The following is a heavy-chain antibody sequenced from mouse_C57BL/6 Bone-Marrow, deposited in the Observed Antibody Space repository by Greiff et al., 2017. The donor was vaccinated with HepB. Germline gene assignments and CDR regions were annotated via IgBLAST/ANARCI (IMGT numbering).Heavy chain of an antibody. V-gene: IGHV5-2*01. Sequence: EVQLQESGGGLVQPGESLKLSCESNEYEFPSHDMSWVRKTPEKRLELVAAINSDGGSTYYPDTMERRFIISRDNTKKTLYLQMSSLRSEDTALYYCARQAYYYGSSYVDWYFDVWGTGTTVTVSS. CDR1: EYEFPSHD. D-gene: IGHD1-1*01. CDR2: INSDGGST. J-gene: IGHJ1*03. CDR3: ARQAYYYGSSYVDWYFDV.